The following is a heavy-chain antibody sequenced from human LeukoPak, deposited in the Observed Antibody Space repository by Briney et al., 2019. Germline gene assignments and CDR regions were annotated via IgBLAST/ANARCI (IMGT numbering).Heavy chain of an antibody. J-gene: IGHJ3*02. Sequence: AGGSLRLSCAASGFTFSSYWMRWVRQAPGKGLEWVGNIKQDGSKKYYVDSLEGRFTISRDNADNSLYLQMNSLRADDTAVYYCARDPYDTTAYDGAAYGAFDIWGQGTTVTVSS. CDR2: IKQDGSKK. V-gene: IGHV3-7*01. CDR1: GFTFSSYW. D-gene: IGHD3-22*01. CDR3: ARDPYDTTAYDGAAYGAFDI.